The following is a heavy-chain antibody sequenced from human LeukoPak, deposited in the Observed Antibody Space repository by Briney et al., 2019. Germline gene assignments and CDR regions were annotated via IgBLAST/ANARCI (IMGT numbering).Heavy chain of an antibody. CDR3: ARGPTDYGGPADFDY. D-gene: IGHD4-23*01. J-gene: IGHJ4*02. CDR2: INHSGGT. CDR1: GGSFSGYY. Sequence: SGTLSLTCAVYGGSFSGYYWSWIRQPPGKGLEWIGEINHSGGTNYNPSLKSRVTISVDTSKNQFSLKLSSVTAADTAVYYCARGPTDYGGPADFDYWGQGTLVTVSS. V-gene: IGHV4-34*01.